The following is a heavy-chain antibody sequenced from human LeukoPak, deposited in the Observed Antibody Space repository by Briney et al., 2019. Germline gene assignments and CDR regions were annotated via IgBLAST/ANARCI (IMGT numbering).Heavy chain of an antibody. CDR1: GFTFISYS. D-gene: IGHD2-2*01. Sequence: GGSLRLSCAASGFTFISYSMNWVRKAPGKGLEWVSYISSSSSTIYYADSVKGRFTISRDNSKNTLYLQMNSLRAEDTALYYCVKHSAPVLAAARFDYWGQGNLVTVSS. V-gene: IGHV3-48*01. CDR2: ISSSSSTI. CDR3: VKHSAPVLAAARFDY. J-gene: IGHJ4*02.